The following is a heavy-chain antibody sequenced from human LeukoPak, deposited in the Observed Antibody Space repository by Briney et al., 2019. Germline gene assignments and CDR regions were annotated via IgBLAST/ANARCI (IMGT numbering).Heavy chain of an antibody. D-gene: IGHD5-12*01. CDR3: ARGRVATMVDAFDI. CDR2: IYSGGST. J-gene: IGHJ3*02. V-gene: IGHV3-53*01. CDR1: GFTVSSSF. Sequence: PGGSLRLSCAASGFTVSSSFVNWVRQAPGKGLEWVSVIYSGGSTYYADSVKGRFTISRDNSKTTLYLQINSRRAGDPAVYSCARGRVATMVDAFDICGQGKMGSVSS.